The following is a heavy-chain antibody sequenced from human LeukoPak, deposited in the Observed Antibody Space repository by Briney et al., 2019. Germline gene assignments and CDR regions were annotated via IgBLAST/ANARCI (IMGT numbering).Heavy chain of an antibody. V-gene: IGHV1-46*01. CDR3: ASSYPGGVVVGATSLVGGY. D-gene: IGHD1-26*01. J-gene: IGHJ4*02. Sequence: ASVKVSCKASGYTITSYYMHWVRQAPGQGLEWMGIINPSGGSTSYAQKFQGRVTMTRDTSTSTVYMELSSLRSEDTAVYYCASSYPGGVVVGATSLVGGYWGQGTLVTVSS. CDR2: INPSGGST. CDR1: GYTITSYY.